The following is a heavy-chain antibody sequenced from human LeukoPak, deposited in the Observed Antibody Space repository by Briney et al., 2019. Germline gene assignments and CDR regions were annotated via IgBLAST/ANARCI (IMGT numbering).Heavy chain of an antibody. J-gene: IGHJ4*02. CDR2: IYRGGGT. V-gene: IGHV3-66*01. Sequence: GGSLRLSCAASGFTVSNKHMSWVRQAPGKGLEWVSVIYRGGGTYYADSVKGRFTISRDNSNNMLYLQMNSLRAEDTAVYYCARDMHYYDSPFDYWGQGLLVTVSS. CDR3: ARDMHYYDSPFDY. D-gene: IGHD3-22*01. CDR1: GFTVSNKH.